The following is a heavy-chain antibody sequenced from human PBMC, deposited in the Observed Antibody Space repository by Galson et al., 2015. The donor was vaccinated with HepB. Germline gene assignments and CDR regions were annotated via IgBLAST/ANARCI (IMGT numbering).Heavy chain of an antibody. V-gene: IGHV3-48*03. CDR1: GFTFSSYE. J-gene: IGHJ3*02. CDR2: ISSSGSTI. CDR3: ARDPPSSYAPGAFDI. D-gene: IGHD1-14*01. Sequence: SLRLSCAASGFTFSSYEMNWVRQAPGKGLEWVSYISSSGSTIYYADSVKGRFTISRDNAKNSLYLQMNSLRAEDTAVYYCARDPPSSYAPGAFDIWGQGTMVTVSS.